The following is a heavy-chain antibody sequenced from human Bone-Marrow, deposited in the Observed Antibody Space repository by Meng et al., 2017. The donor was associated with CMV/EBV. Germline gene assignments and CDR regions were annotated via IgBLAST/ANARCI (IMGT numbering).Heavy chain of an antibody. CDR3: VRRGTSSGLFDS. D-gene: IGHD6-6*01. Sequence: CKGSGYTFTTYWIGCVRQMPGKGLEWMGVIYPGDSDTRYSPSFQGQVTISADKSISTAYLQWSSLKASDTAMYYCVRRGTSSGLFDSWGQGTLVTVSS. V-gene: IGHV5-51*01. CDR2: IYPGDSDT. CDR1: GYTFTTYW. J-gene: IGHJ5*01.